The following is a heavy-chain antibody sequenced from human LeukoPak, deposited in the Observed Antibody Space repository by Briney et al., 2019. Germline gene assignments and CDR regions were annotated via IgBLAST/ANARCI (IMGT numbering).Heavy chain of an antibody. V-gene: IGHV4-39*02. CDR2: IYDSGST. J-gene: IGHJ4*02. D-gene: IGHD6-25*01. CDR3: ARDRSGIAAD. CDR1: GGSIRSSYYY. Sequence: SETLSLTCTVSGGSIRSSYYYWGWIRQPPGKGLEWIGGIYDSGSTYYNPSLKSRVTISVDTSKNQFSLKLNSVTAADTAVFYCARDRSGIAADWGQGILVTVSS.